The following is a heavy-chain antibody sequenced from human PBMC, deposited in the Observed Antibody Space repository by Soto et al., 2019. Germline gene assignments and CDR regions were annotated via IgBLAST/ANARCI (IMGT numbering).Heavy chain of an antibody. CDR3: ARKKSGSPGAFDY. CDR2: LWYDGSTK. Sequence: QAGGSLRLSCAASGFALTSIGMHWVRQAPGQGLEWAAVLWYDGSTKYYADSVKGRFTISRDNSENTLYLQMNSLRAEDTAVYYCARKKSGSPGAFDYWGQGTEVTVYS. D-gene: IGHD1-26*01. CDR1: GFALTSIG. V-gene: IGHV3-33*01. J-gene: IGHJ4*02.